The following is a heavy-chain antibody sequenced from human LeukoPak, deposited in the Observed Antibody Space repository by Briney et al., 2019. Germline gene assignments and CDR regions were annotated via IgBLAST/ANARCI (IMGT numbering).Heavy chain of an antibody. J-gene: IGHJ4*02. CDR1: GFTFSSYA. Sequence: QPGESLRLSCAASGFTFSSYAMSWVRQAPGKGLGWLSGISISGGSTSYADSVKGRFTISRDNPRNMMYMEMNSLRVEDTAVYYCAKDNDYDSSGVFDYWGQGTLVTVSS. V-gene: IGHV3-23*01. CDR3: AKDNDYDSSGVFDY. CDR2: ISISGGST. D-gene: IGHD3-22*01.